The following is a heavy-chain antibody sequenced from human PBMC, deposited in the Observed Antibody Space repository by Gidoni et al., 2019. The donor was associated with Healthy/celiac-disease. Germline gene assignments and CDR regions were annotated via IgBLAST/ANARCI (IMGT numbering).Heavy chain of an antibody. Sequence: QVQLVQSGAEVKKPGASVKASCKASGYTFTGYYMHWVRQVPGQGLEWMGWINPNSGGTNYAQKFQGRVTMTRDTSISTAYMELRRLRSDDTAVYYCARDRTVAGTWWFDPWGQGTLVTVSS. CDR2: INPNSGGT. CDR3: ARDRTVAGTWWFDP. D-gene: IGHD6-19*01. V-gene: IGHV1-2*02. CDR1: GYTFTGYY. J-gene: IGHJ5*02.